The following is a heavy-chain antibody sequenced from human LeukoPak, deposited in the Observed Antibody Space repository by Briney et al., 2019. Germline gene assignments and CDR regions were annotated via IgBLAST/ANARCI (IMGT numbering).Heavy chain of an antibody. D-gene: IGHD5-18*01. J-gene: IGHJ4*02. CDR2: ISPNSGGT. Sequence: GASVKVSCKASGYTFTGYYMHWVRQAPGQGLEWMGWISPNSGGTNYAQKFRGRVTMTRDTSISTAYMELSSLRSDDAAVYYCARARYQDTKVGYFDYWGQGSLVTVSS. CDR1: GYTFTGYY. CDR3: ARARYQDTKVGYFDY. V-gene: IGHV1-2*02.